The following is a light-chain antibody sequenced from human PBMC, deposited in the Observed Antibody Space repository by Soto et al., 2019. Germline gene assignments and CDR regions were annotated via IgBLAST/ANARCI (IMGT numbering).Light chain of an antibody. CDR2: SNN. V-gene: IGLV1-47*02. J-gene: IGLJ2*01. Sequence: QSVLTQPPSASGTPGQKVFISCSGSSSNIGGTNYAYWYQQLPGAAPKLLMHSNNLRPSGVPERISGSKFGTAASLAISGLRSEDEAVYYCASWDDILGAVIFGGGTKLTVL. CDR1: SSNIGGTNY. CDR3: ASWDDILGAVI.